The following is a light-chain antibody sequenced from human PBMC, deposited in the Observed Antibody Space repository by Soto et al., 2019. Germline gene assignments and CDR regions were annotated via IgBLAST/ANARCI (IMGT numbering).Light chain of an antibody. CDR1: QSITTY. V-gene: IGKV1-39*01. CDR2: AAS. J-gene: IGKJ1*01. Sequence: DLPMTQSPSSLSASVGDRVTITCRASQSITTYLNWYQQKPGKAPKLLIYAASNLQSGVPSRFSGSASGTDFTLTIGSLQPEDFATYFCQQTYTYHRTFGQGTRVDIK. CDR3: QQTYTYHRT.